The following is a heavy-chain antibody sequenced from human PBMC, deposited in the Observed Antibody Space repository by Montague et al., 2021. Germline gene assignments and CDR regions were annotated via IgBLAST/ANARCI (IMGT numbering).Heavy chain of an antibody. CDR3: ARQRVIVVTPAAFFDY. D-gene: IGHD2-2*01. Sequence: TLSLTCTVSGASINSGGYYWSWIRQLPGEGLEEIGSIYYTGSTYSNPSLKSRVTISVDTSKSQFSLNLTSVTAADTAVYYCARQRVIVVTPAAFFDYWGQGTLVTVSS. V-gene: IGHV4-31*03. CDR2: IYYTGST. J-gene: IGHJ4*02. CDR1: GASINSGGYY.